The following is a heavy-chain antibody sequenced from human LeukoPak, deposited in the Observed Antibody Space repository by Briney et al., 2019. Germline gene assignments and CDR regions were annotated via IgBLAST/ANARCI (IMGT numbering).Heavy chain of an antibody. CDR1: GGSISSYY. Sequence: SETLSLTCTVSGGSISSYYWIWIRQPPGKGLEWIGYIYYSGSTNYNPSLKSRLTISVDTSKNQFSLKLSSVTAADTAVYYCARGSGWYYYWGQGTLLTVSS. CDR3: ARGSGWYYY. CDR2: IYYSGST. D-gene: IGHD6-19*01. V-gene: IGHV4-59*01. J-gene: IGHJ4*02.